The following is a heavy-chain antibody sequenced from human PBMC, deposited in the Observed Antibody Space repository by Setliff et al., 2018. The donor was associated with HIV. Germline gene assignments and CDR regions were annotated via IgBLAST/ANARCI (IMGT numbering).Heavy chain of an antibody. CDR3: ARENDGSGSYGYYYYGMDV. Sequence: SETLSLTCTVSGGSISSGSYYWSWIRQPAGKGLEWIGRIYTSGSTNYNPSLKSRVTISVDTSKTQFSLKLSSVTAADTAVYYCARENDGSGSYGYYYYGMDVWGQGTTVTVSS. CDR1: GGSISSGSYY. D-gene: IGHD3-10*01. J-gene: IGHJ6*02. CDR2: IYTSGST. V-gene: IGHV4-61*02.